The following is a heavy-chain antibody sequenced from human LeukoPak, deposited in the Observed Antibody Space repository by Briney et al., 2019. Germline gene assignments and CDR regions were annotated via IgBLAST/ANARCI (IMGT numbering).Heavy chain of an antibody. D-gene: IGHD3-22*01. CDR2: ISGSGDNT. CDR3: AKGSYYDSSGSFYFDY. J-gene: IGHJ4*02. CDR1: GFTFSSYA. V-gene: IGHV3-23*01. Sequence: GGSLRLSCAASGFTFSSYAMSWVRQAPGKGLEWVSGISGSGDNTYYADSVKGRFTISRDNTKNTLYVQVNSLGTEDTAAYYCAKGSYYDSSGSFYFDYWGQGTLVTVSS.